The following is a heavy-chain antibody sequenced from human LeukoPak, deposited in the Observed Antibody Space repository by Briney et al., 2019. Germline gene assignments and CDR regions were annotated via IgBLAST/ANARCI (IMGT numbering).Heavy chain of an antibody. J-gene: IGHJ4*02. CDR2: ISSSSYI. CDR1: GFTFSSYS. CDR3: ARDYYGSGSYYNGAY. V-gene: IGHV3-21*01. Sequence: PGGSLRLSCAASGFTFSSYSMNWVRQAPGKGLEWVSSISSSSYIYYADSVKGRFTISRDNAKNSLYLQMNSLRAEDTAVYYCARDYYGSGSYYNGAYWGQGTLVTVSS. D-gene: IGHD3-10*01.